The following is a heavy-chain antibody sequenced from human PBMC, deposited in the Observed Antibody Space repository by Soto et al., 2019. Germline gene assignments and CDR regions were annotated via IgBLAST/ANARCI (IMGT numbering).Heavy chain of an antibody. D-gene: IGHD6-19*01. CDR3: ARDLKVGAFLSSGPAGGFDP. J-gene: IGHJ5*02. Sequence: PSETLSLTCTVSGGSVRSGSYYWSWIRQPPGKGLEWIGYIYYSGSTNYNPSLKSRVTISVDTSKNQFSLKLSSVTAADTALYYCARDLKVGAFLSSGPAGGFDPWGQGTLVTVSS. CDR2: IYYSGST. V-gene: IGHV4-61*01. CDR1: GGSVRSGSYY.